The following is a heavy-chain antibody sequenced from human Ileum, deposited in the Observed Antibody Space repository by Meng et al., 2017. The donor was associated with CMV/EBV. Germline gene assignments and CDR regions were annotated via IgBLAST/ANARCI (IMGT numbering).Heavy chain of an antibody. D-gene: IGHD3-22*01. J-gene: IGHJ4*01. V-gene: IGHV3-66*01. CDR2: IYSDETT. Sequence: EVQLVESGGGLVQPGGSLSLSCAASGFTVSSDYMSWVRQAPGKGPEWVSVIYSDETTYYADSVQGRFTISRDNSKNTLYLQMNSLRAEDTAVYYCARRHSGYHDDYWGHGTLVTVSS. CDR3: ARRHSGYHDDY. CDR1: GFTVSSDY.